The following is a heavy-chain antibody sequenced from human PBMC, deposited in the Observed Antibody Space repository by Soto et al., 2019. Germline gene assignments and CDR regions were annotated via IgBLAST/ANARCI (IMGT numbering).Heavy chain of an antibody. CDR1: GFIFSHYG. CDR2: IFAGYGNT. V-gene: IGHV3-23*01. D-gene: IGHD4-17*01. J-gene: IGHJ6*02. CDR3: AREVDGDYLYYYGMDV. Sequence: PGGSLRLSCAASGFIFSHYGMFWVRQAPGKGLEWVSSIFAGYGNTSYADSVKGRFTISRDNSKNTLYLQMNSLRAEDTAVYFCAREVDGDYLYYYGMDVWGQGTTVTVSS.